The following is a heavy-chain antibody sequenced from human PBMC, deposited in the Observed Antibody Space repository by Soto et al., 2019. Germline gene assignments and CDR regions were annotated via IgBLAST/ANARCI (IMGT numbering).Heavy chain of an antibody. CDR3: TRQDIVLVPAATQYYYYYGMDV. J-gene: IGHJ6*02. CDR2: IRSKANSYAT. Sequence: GGSLRLSCTASGFTFSGSAMHWVRQASGKGLEWVGRIRSKANSYATAYAASVKGRFTISRDDSKNTAYLQMNSLKTEDTAVYYCTRQDIVLVPAATQYYYYYGMDVWGQGTTVTVSS. D-gene: IGHD2-2*01. V-gene: IGHV3-73*01. CDR1: GFTFSGSA.